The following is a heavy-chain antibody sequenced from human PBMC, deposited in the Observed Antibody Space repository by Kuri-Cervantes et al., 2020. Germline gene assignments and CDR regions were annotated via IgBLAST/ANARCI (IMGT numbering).Heavy chain of an antibody. Sequence: ASVKVSCKASGYTFTGYYMHWVRQAPGQGLEWMGWINPNSGGTNYAQKFQGWVIMTRNTSISTAYMELSSLRSEDTAVYYCARGRYSSGWYSYHYWGQGTLVTVSS. CDR3: ARGRYSSGWYSYHY. D-gene: IGHD6-19*01. J-gene: IGHJ4*02. CDR1: GYTFTGYY. V-gene: IGHV1-2*04. CDR2: INPNSGGT.